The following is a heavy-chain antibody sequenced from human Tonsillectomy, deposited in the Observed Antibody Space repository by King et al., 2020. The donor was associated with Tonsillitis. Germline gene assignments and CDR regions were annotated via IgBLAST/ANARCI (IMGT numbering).Heavy chain of an antibody. Sequence: VQLVESGGGVVQPGRSLRLSCAASGFTFSRDGMHWVRQAPGKGLEWVAGIWYDGITKYYVDSVKGRFTISRDNSKNTLYLQMDSLRAEDTAVYYCGRDEGDNSGYHDAFDVWGPGTVVTVSS. CDR1: GFTFSRDG. J-gene: IGHJ3*01. CDR3: GRDEGDNSGYHDAFDV. V-gene: IGHV3-33*08. CDR2: IWYDGITK. D-gene: IGHD3-22*01.